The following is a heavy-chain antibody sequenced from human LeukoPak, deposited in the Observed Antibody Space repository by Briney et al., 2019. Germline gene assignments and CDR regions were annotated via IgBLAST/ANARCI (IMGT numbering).Heavy chain of an antibody. J-gene: IGHJ4*02. CDR3: ARHTDSEPLSSLKY. D-gene: IGHD6-13*01. CDR1: GGSISSYY. CDR2: IYYSGST. Sequence: PSETLSPTCTVSGGSISSYYWSWIRQTPGKGLGWIGDIYYSGSTNYNPSLKSRVTISVDTSKNQFSLKLSSVTAADTAVYYCARHTDSEPLSSLKYWGQGTLVTVSS. V-gene: IGHV4-59*08.